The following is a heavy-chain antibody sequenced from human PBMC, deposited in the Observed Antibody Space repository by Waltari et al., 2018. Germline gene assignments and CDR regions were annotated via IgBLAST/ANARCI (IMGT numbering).Heavy chain of an antibody. CDR2: IYYSGST. V-gene: IGHV4-39*07. CDR1: GGSISSSSYY. CDR3: AREEGSSGSDS. Sequence: QVQLQESGPGLVKPSETLSLTCTVSGGSISSSSYYWGWIRQPPGKGLEWIGSIYYSGSTYYNPSLKSRVTISVDTSKNQFSLKLSSVTAADTAVYYCAREEGSSGSDSWGQGTMVTVSS. J-gene: IGHJ3*01. D-gene: IGHD6-19*01.